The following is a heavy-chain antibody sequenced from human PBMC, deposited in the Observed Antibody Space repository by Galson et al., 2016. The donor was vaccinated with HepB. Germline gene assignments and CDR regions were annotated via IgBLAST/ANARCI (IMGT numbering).Heavy chain of an antibody. CDR3: SAEDIGPGSVLHY. CDR2: ISTGGISE. J-gene: IGHJ4*02. Sequence: SLRLSCAASGFSFREYYMNWIRQAPGKGLEWVSYISTGGISEYYADSVKGRFTISRDNAKNSLYLEMNSLRAEDTSVYYCSAEDIGPGSVLHYWGQGALVSVSS. D-gene: IGHD2-15*01. CDR1: GFSFREYY. V-gene: IGHV3-11*01.